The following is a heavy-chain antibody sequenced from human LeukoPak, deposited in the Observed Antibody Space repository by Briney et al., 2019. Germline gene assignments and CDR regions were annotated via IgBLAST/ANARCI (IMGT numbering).Heavy chain of an antibody. D-gene: IGHD2-15*01. CDR2: IYHSGST. J-gene: IGHJ5*02. Sequence: SETLSLICTVSGGSISSGGYSWSWIRQPPGKGLEWIGYIYHSGSTYYNPSLKSRVTISVDRSKNRFSLKLSSVTAADTAVYYCARAATSPGRNWFDPWGQGTLVTVSS. CDR1: GGSISSGGYS. V-gene: IGHV4-30-2*01. CDR3: ARAATSPGRNWFDP.